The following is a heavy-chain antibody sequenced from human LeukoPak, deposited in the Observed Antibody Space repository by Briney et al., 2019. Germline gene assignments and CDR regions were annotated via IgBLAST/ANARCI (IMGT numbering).Heavy chain of an antibody. D-gene: IGHD3-10*01. J-gene: IGHJ5*02. CDR1: GGSISSSSYY. V-gene: IGHV4-39*07. Sequence: PSETLSLTCTVSGGSISSSSYYWGWIRQPPGKGLEWIGSIYYSGSTYYNPSLKSRVTISVDTSKNQFSLKLSSVTAADTAVYYCARHFRHGPTGYGSGPFDPWGQGTLVTVSS. CDR2: IYYSGST. CDR3: ARHFRHGPTGYGSGPFDP.